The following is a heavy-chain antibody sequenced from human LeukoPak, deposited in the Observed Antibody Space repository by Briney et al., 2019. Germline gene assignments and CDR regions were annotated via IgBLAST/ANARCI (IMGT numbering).Heavy chain of an antibody. J-gene: IGHJ4*02. CDR3: ASTGYGVRDY. CDR1: GFTFGSHV. V-gene: IGHV3-23*01. D-gene: IGHD4-17*01. CDR2: ISDSGDST. Sequence: GGSLRLSCAASGFTFGSHVMSWVRQAPGKGLEWVSGISDSGDSTSYADSVKGRLTISRDNSKSTLYLQMNSLRAEDTAVYYCASTGYGVRDYWGQGTLVTVSS.